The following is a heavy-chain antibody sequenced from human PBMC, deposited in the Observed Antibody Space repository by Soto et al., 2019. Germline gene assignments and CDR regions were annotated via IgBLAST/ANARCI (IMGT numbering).Heavy chain of an antibody. Sequence: SETLSLTCAVYGGSISGYYLSWIRQPPGKGLEWIGEINHSGSTNYNPSLKSRVTISVDTSKNQFSLKLSSVTAADTAAYYCARGGRWLQLKAIDYWGQGTLVTVSS. J-gene: IGHJ4*02. CDR2: INHSGST. CDR1: GGSISGYY. D-gene: IGHD5-12*01. CDR3: ARGGRWLQLKAIDY. V-gene: IGHV4-34*01.